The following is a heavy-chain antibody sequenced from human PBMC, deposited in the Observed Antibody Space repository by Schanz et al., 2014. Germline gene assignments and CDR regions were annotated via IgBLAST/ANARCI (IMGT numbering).Heavy chain of an antibody. V-gene: IGHV3-33*01. CDR3: ARDLAGGGNDV. CDR2: VWFDGTTK. D-gene: IGHD2-15*01. J-gene: IGHJ4*02. CDR1: GFSFTSYG. Sequence: VQLVESGGGVVQPGRSLRLSCAASGFSFTSYGMHWVRQAPGKPLEWVAGVWFDGTTKNYADSVKGRFTISRDNSKNTVYLQMNSLRAEDTAVYYCARDLAGGGNDVWGQGTLVTVSS.